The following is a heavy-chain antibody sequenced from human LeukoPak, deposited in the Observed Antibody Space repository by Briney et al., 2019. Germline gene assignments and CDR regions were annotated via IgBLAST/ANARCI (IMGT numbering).Heavy chain of an antibody. CDR1: GFTFSSYS. CDR2: ISSSSSYI. V-gene: IGHV3-21*04. Sequence: GGSLRLSCAASGFTFSSYSMNWVRQAPGKGLEWVSSISSSSSYIYYADSVKGRFTISRDNAKNSLYLQMNSLRVEDTALYYCARMDYYYYYMDVWGKGTTVTISS. J-gene: IGHJ6*03. CDR3: ARMDYYYYYMDV.